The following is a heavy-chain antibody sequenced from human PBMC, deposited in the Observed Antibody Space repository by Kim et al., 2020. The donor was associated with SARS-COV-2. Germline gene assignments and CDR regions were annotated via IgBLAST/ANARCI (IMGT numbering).Heavy chain of an antibody. V-gene: IGHV3-33*01. Sequence: YYADTGKGRFTISRDNSKNTLYLQMNSLRAEDTAVYYCARDTRDYYGMDVWGQGTTVTVSS. CDR3: ARDTRDYYGMDV. J-gene: IGHJ6*02.